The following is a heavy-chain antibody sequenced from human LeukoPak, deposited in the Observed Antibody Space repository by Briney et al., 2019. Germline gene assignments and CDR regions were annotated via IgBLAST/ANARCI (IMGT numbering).Heavy chain of an antibody. V-gene: IGHV3-21*01. CDR1: GFTFSSYS. CDR2: ISSSSSYI. CDR3: ARDSGYCTNGVCLNWFDP. Sequence: GGSLRLSCAASGFTFSSYSMNWVRQAPGKGLEWVSSISSSSSYIYYADSVKGRFTISRDNAKNSLYLQMNSLRAEDTAVYYCARDSGYCTNGVCLNWFDPWGQGTLVTVSS. D-gene: IGHD2-8*01. J-gene: IGHJ5*02.